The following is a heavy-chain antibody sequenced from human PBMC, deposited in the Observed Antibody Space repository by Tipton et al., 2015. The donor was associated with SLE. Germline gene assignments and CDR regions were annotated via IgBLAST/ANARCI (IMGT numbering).Heavy chain of an antibody. V-gene: IGHV4-39*07. CDR1: GGSISSSSYY. CDR2: IYYSGST. D-gene: IGHD1-26*01. Sequence: TLSLTCTVSGGSISSSSYYWGWVRQPPGKGLEWIGSIYYSGSTYYNPSLKSRVTISVDTSKNQFSLKLSSVTAADTAVYYCARGVGATPWFDPWGQGTLVTVSS. CDR3: ARGVGATPWFDP. J-gene: IGHJ5*02.